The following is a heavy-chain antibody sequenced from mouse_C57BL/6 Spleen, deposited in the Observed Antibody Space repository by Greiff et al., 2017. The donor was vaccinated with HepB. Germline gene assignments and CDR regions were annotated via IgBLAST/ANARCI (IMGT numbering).Heavy chain of an antibody. J-gene: IGHJ2*01. CDR2: IETSDSNT. CDR3: ARQGHYCGSSYTFYYFDY. CDR1: GYTFTSYW. D-gene: IGHD1-1*01. V-gene: IGHV1-69*01. Sequence: QVQLQQPGAELVMPGASVKLSCKASGYTFTSYWMHWVKQRPGQSLEWIGEIETSDSNTNYNQKVKGKYTLTVDKSSSPTYMQLSSLTSEDSAVYYCARQGHYCGSSYTFYYFDYWGQGTTLTVSS.